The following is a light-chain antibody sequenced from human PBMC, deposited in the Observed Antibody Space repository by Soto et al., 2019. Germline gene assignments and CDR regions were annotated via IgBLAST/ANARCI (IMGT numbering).Light chain of an antibody. CDR2: EVS. CDR3: CSYAGSSTFVV. V-gene: IGLV2-23*02. Sequence: QCVRTQPASVSGSPGQSITSCCTGTSSDVGSYNLVSWYQQHPGKAPKLMIYEVSKRPSGVSNRFSGSKSGNTASLTISGLQAEDEADYYCCSYAGSSTFVVFGGGTKVTVL. J-gene: IGLJ2*01. CDR1: SSDVGSYNL.